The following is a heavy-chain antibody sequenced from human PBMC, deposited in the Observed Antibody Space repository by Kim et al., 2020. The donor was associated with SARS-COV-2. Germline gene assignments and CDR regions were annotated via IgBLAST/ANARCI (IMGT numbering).Heavy chain of an antibody. Sequence: GGSLRLSCAASGFTFSSYSMNWVRQAPGKGLEWVSYISSSSSTIYYADSVKGRFTISRDNAKNSLYLQMNSLRDEDTAVYYCAARSYGSGSYGGMFWGQGTLVTVSS. CDR3: AARSYGSGSYGGMF. CDR2: ISSSSSTI. V-gene: IGHV3-48*02. J-gene: IGHJ4*02. CDR1: GFTFSSYS. D-gene: IGHD3-10*01.